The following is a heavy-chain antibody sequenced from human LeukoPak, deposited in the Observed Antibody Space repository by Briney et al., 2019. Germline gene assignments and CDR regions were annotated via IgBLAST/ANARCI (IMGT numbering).Heavy chain of an antibody. CDR1: GYTFTSYD. D-gene: IGHD5-18*01. CDR3: ARDAPGYSFFY. J-gene: IGHJ4*02. Sequence: GASVKVSCKTSGYTFTSYDVSWVRQAPGQGLEWMGWISGYNGNTKYAEKFQGRVTMTTGTSTSTAYMEVRSLTSDDTAMYYCARDAPGYSFFYWGQGTLVTVSS. V-gene: IGHV1-18*01. CDR2: ISGYNGNT.